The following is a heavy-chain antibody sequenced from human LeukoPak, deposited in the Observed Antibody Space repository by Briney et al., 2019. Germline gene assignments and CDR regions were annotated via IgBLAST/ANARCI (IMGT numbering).Heavy chain of an antibody. J-gene: IGHJ3*01. CDR3: ARGLVPGAIPGAFDL. D-gene: IGHD2-2*02. CDR1: GYTFTSYG. CDR2: ISACDGNT. Sequence: GASVKVSCKASGYTFTSYGISWVRQAPGQGLEWMGLISACDGNTNYAQKRQGRVTMTTDTSKSTAYMEMRSLRYDDTAVYYCARGLVPGAIPGAFDLWGEGPMVTVSS. V-gene: IGHV1-18*01.